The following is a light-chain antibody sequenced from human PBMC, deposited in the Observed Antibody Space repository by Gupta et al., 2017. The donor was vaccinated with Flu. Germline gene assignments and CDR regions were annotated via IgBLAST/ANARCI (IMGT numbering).Light chain of an antibody. CDR2: DAS. V-gene: IGKV3-11*01. CDR1: QSVSNY. Sequence: PGERATLSCRASQSVSNYLAWYQQKPSQAPRLLIYDASNRATGVPARFSGSGSGTDFTLTISDLEPEDFAVYYCQQRSDWLTFGGGTKVEI. CDR3: QQRSDWLT. J-gene: IGKJ4*01.